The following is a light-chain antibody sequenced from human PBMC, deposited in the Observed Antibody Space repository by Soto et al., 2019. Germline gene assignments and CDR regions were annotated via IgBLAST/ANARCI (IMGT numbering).Light chain of an antibody. J-gene: IGKJ4*01. CDR2: WAS. CDR3: QQYYSTPLT. Sequence: DIVMTQSPDSLAVSLGERATINCKSSQSVLYSSNNKNYLAWYQQKPGQPPKLLIYWASTRESGVPDRCSGSGSGTDFTRTISSLQADDVAVYYCQQYYSTPLTFGGGTKVEIK. CDR1: QSVLYSSNNKNY. V-gene: IGKV4-1*01.